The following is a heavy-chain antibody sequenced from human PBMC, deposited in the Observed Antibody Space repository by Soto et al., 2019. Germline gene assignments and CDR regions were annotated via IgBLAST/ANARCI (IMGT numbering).Heavy chain of an antibody. V-gene: IGHV3-30-3*01. CDR3: AREGQGFGELYYYYYGMDV. CDR1: GFTFSSYA. D-gene: IGHD3-10*01. Sequence: PGGSLRLSCAASGFTFSSYAMHWVRQAPGKGLEWVAVISYDGSNKYYADSVKGRFTISRDNSKNTLYLQMNSLRAEDTAVYYCAREGQGFGELYYYYYGMDVWGQGPTVTVYS. J-gene: IGHJ6*02. CDR2: ISYDGSNK.